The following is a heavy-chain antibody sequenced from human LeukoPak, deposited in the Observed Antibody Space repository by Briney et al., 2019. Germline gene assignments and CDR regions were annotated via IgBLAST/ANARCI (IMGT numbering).Heavy chain of an antibody. CDR1: GFTFSAYA. D-gene: IGHD5-12*01. J-gene: IGHJ6*03. CDR3: AKVSATLKFPNYYMDV. CDR2: ISGSGGRT. Sequence: GGSLRLSCAASGFTFSAYAMSWVRQAPGKGLEWVSAISGSGGRTYYPDSVKGRFTISRDNSKNTLYLQMNSLRAEDTAVYYCAKVSATLKFPNYYMDVWGKGTTVTVSS. V-gene: IGHV3-23*01.